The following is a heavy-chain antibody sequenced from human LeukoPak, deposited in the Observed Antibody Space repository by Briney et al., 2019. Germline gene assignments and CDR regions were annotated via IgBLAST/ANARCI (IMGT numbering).Heavy chain of an antibody. J-gene: IGHJ5*02. CDR2: INAGNGNT. D-gene: IGHD2-2*01. CDR1: GYTFTSYA. Sequence: ASVKVSCKASGYTFTSYAMHWVRQAPGQRLEWMGWINAGNGNTKYSQKFQGRVTITRDTSASTAYMELSSLRFEDTAVYYCARDPTFHVVVPANWFDPWGQGTLVTVSS. CDR3: ARDPTFHVVVPANWFDP. V-gene: IGHV1-3*01.